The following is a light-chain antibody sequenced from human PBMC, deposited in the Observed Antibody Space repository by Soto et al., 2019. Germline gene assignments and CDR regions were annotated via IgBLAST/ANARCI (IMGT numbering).Light chain of an antibody. V-gene: IGLV2-11*01. Sequence: QSALTQPRSVSGSPGQSVTISCTGTSSDVGGYSYVSWYQQHPGKAPKLMIYDVSKRPSGVPDRFSGSKSGNTASLTISGLQAEDEAVYYCCSYAGSYSVIFGGGTKLTVL. J-gene: IGLJ2*01. CDR1: SSDVGGYSY. CDR2: DVS. CDR3: CSYAGSYSVI.